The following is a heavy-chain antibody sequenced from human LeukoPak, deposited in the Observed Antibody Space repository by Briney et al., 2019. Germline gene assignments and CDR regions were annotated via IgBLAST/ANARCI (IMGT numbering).Heavy chain of an antibody. CDR1: GYTFTSYG. D-gene: IGHD1-1*01. CDR2: ISDYNGNT. V-gene: IGHV1-18*04. CDR3: ARELNWNDAWFDP. Sequence: GASVKVSCKASGYTFTSYGPTWVRPAPGQGLEWMEWISDYNGNTDYPQKLQARVTMTTDTSTSTAYMELRSLRSDDTAVYYCARELNWNDAWFDPWGQGTPVTVSS. J-gene: IGHJ5*02.